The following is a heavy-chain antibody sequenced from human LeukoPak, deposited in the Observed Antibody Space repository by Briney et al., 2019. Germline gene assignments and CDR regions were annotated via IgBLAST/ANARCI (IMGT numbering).Heavy chain of an antibody. D-gene: IGHD2-2*01. CDR2: ITGSGGRT. V-gene: IGHV3-23*01. CDR3: AKRAVAAASTDWFDY. CDR1: GFTFSSYG. J-gene: IGHJ4*02. Sequence: PEGSLRLSCAASGFTFSSYGMHWVRQAPGKGLEWVSTITGSGGRTFYADSVKGRFTISRDNSKNTLYLQLNSLRAEDTAIYYCAKRAVAAASTDWFDYWGQGTLVTVSS.